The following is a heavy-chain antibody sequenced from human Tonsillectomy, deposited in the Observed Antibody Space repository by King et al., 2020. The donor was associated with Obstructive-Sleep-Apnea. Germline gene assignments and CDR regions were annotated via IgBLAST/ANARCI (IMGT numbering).Heavy chain of an antibody. D-gene: IGHD5-18*01. V-gene: IGHV4-39*07. Sequence: QLQESGPGLVKPSETLSLTCTVSGGSISSSSYYWGCIRQPPGKGLEWIESIYYTGSTYYNPSLKSRVTISVDTSKNQFSLKLSPVTAADTAVYYCASVRYSYGYLSAFDIWGQGTMVTVSS. CDR1: GGSISSSSYY. CDR2: IYYTGST. J-gene: IGHJ3*02. CDR3: ASVRYSYGYLSAFDI.